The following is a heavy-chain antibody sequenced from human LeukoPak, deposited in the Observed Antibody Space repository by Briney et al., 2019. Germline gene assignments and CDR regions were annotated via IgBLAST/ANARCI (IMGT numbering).Heavy chain of an antibody. CDR3: ARPRRMYGSGSYAFDI. J-gene: IGHJ3*02. Sequence: GGSLRLSCAASGFTFSNYAMTWVRQVPGKGLEWVSGISGSDGATYYADSVKGRFTISRDNSKNTLYLQMSSLRADDTAVYYCARPRRMYGSGSYAFDIWGQGTMVTVSS. CDR1: GFTFSNYA. CDR2: ISGSDGAT. V-gene: IGHV3-23*01. D-gene: IGHD3-10*01.